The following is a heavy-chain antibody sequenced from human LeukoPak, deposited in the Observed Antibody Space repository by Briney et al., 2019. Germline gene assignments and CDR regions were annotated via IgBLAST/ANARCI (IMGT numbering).Heavy chain of an antibody. CDR3: NYYDSSGYDY. Sequence: SETLSLACTVSGGSISSSSYYWGWIRQPPGKGLEWIGSIYYSGSTYYNPSLKSRVTISVDTSKNQFSLKLSSVTAADTAAYYCNYYDSSGYDYWGQGTLVTVSS. D-gene: IGHD3-22*01. CDR2: IYYSGST. J-gene: IGHJ4*02. V-gene: IGHV4-39*01. CDR1: GGSISSSSYY.